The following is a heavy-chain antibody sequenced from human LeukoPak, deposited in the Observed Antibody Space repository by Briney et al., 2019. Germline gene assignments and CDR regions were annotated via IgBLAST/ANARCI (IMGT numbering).Heavy chain of an antibody. Sequence: SQTLSLTCTVSGGSISSGGYYWSWIRQPPGKGLEWIGYIYHSGSTYYNPSLKSRVTISVDRSKNQFSLKLSSVTAADTAVYYCAREGVVITSRSYFDYWGQGTLVTVSS. V-gene: IGHV4-30-2*01. CDR1: GGSISSGGYY. D-gene: IGHD3-22*01. J-gene: IGHJ4*02. CDR2: IYHSGST. CDR3: AREGVVITSRSYFDY.